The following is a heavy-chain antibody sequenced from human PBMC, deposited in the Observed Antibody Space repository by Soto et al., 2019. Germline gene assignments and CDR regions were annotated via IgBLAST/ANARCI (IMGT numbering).Heavy chain of an antibody. CDR3: ARDPGGILGMDV. D-gene: IGHD3-16*01. CDR2: IYYSGST. V-gene: IGHV4-31*03. CDR1: GGSISSGGYY. J-gene: IGHJ6*02. Sequence: PSETLSLTCTVSGGSISSGGYYWSWIRQHPGKGLEWIGYIYYSGSTYYNPSLKSRVTISVDTSKNQFSLKLSSVTAADTAVYYCARDPGGILGMDVWGQGTTVTVSS.